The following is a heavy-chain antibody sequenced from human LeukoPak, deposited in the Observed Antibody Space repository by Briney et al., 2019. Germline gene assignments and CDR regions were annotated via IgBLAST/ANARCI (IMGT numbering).Heavy chain of an antibody. CDR3: ARSLSGSYYGFFDY. V-gene: IGHV3-48*01. CDR2: IGGSGRTI. J-gene: IGHJ4*02. CDR1: GFTFSTYN. Sequence: GGSLRLSCAASGFTFSTYNMNWVRQAPGKGLEWISYIGGSGRTIYYADSVKGRFTISRDNDKSLLYLQMNNLRVDDTGFYYCARSLSGSYYGFFDYWGQGALVTVSS. D-gene: IGHD1-26*01.